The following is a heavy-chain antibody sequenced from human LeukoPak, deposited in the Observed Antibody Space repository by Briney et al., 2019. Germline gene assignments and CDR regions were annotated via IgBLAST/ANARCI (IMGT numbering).Heavy chain of an antibody. Sequence: GGSLRLSCAASGFTFSSYAMHWVRQAPGKGLEWVAVISYDGSNKYYADSVKGRFTISRDNSKNSLFLQMNSLRTEDTAMYYCTRDNYHYGDHDYWGQGTLVTVSS. D-gene: IGHD4-17*01. CDR2: ISYDGSNK. CDR3: TRDNYHYGDHDY. CDR1: GFTFSSYA. J-gene: IGHJ4*02. V-gene: IGHV3-30-3*01.